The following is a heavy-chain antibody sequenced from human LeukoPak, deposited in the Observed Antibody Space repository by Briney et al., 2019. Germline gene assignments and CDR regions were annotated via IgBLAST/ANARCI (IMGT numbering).Heavy chain of an antibody. Sequence: GASVKVSCKASGYTFTSYDINWVRQATGQGLEWMGWMNPNSGNTGYAQKFQGRVTITRNTSISTAYMELSSLRSEDTAVYYCARVIAAAPRNAFDIWGKGTMVTVSS. J-gene: IGHJ3*02. D-gene: IGHD6-13*01. V-gene: IGHV1-8*03. CDR2: MNPNSGNT. CDR3: ARVIAAAPRNAFDI. CDR1: GYTFTSYD.